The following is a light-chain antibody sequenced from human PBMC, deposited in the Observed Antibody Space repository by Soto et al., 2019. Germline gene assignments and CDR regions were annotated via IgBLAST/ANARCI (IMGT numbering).Light chain of an antibody. CDR2: AAS. J-gene: IGKJ1*01. CDR3: QQRET. V-gene: IGKV1-39*01. Sequence: DIQMTQSPSSLSASVGDRVTITCQASQDISNYLNWYQQKPGKAPKLLIYAASSLQSGVPSRFSGSGSGTDFTLTISSLQPEDFATYYCQQRETFGQGTKVDI. CDR1: QDISNY.